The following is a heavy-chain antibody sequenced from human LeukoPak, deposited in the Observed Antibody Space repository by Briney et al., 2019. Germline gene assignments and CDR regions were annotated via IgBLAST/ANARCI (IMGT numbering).Heavy chain of an antibody. V-gene: IGHV3-23*01. CDR3: TRRVGGTPDY. CDR1: GFAFSSYV. CDR2: VGTHSTST. D-gene: IGHD1-26*01. J-gene: IGHJ4*02. Sequence: GGSLRLSCAASGFAFSSYVMTWVRQAPGAGREWVSAVGTHSTSTDYSDSVKGRFTISRDDSKNTVFLQMTSLRVEDTALYYCTRRVGGTPDYWGLGTLVTVSS.